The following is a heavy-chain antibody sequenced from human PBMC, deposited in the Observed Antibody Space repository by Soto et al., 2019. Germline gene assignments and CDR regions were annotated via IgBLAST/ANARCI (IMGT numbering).Heavy chain of an antibody. J-gene: IGHJ6*02. D-gene: IGHD1-7*01. Sequence: GASVKVSCKASGGTFSSYAISWVRQAPGQGLEWMGGIIPIFGTANYAQKFQGRVTITADESTSTAYMELSSLRSEDTAVYYCAREELELGNYYYYGMDVWGQGTTVTVYS. CDR1: GGTFSSYA. V-gene: IGHV1-69*13. CDR3: AREELELGNYYYYGMDV. CDR2: IIPIFGTA.